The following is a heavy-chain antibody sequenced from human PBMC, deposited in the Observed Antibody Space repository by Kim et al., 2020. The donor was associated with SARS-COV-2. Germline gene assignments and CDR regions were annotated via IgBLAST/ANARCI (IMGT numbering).Heavy chain of an antibody. V-gene: IGHV4-59*08. J-gene: IGHJ4*02. CDR2: IFYSGST. CDR1: GGSINNYY. CDR3: ARLRVDTGWYFDY. Sequence: SETLSLTCTVSGGSINNYYWSWIRQPPGKGLEWIGYIFYSGSTNYNPSLRSRVNISVDMSKNQFSLKLSSVTAADTAVYYCARLRVDTGWYFDYGGQGILVTVSS. D-gene: IGHD5-18*01.